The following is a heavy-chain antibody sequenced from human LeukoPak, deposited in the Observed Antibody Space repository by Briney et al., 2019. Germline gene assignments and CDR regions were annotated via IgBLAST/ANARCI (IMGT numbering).Heavy chain of an antibody. CDR2: IVTSSDYI. CDR1: GFTFSTYS. J-gene: IGHJ3*02. V-gene: IGHV3-21*06. CDR3: ARGRSITILRGVAISDGFDI. D-gene: IGHD3-10*01. Sequence: GGSLRLSCAASGFTFSTYSMNWVRQAPGKGLEWVSSIVTSSDYIHYAGSLKGRFTISRDNAKNSLYLHMNSLRPDDTAVYYCARGRSITILRGVAISDGFDIWGQGTKVTVS.